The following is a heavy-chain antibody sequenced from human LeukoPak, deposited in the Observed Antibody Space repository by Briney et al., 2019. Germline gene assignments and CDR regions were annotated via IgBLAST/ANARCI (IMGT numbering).Heavy chain of an antibody. V-gene: IGHV1-3*01. CDR3: AATVHYCSGGGCYNHYYGMDV. CDR1: GYTFTTYA. J-gene: IGHJ6*02. CDR2: INAGNGNT. D-gene: IGHD2-15*01. Sequence: ASVKVSCKASGYTFTTYAMHWVRQAPGQRLEWMGWINAGNGNTKYSQKFQGRVTITRDTSASTAYMELSSLRSEDTAVYYCAATVHYCSGGGCYNHYYGMDVWGRGTTVTVSS.